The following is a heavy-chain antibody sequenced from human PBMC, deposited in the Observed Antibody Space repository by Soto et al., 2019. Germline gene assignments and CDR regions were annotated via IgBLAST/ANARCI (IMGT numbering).Heavy chain of an antibody. J-gene: IGHJ4*02. CDR1: GFTFSDYY. Sequence: WGSLRLSCAASGFTFSDYYMSWIRQAPGKGLEWVSYISSSGSTIYYADSVKGRFTISRDNAKNSLYLQMNSLRAEDTAVYYCARAFGQQWLVPFDYWGQGTLVTVSS. V-gene: IGHV3-11*01. D-gene: IGHD6-19*01. CDR3: ARAFGQQWLVPFDY. CDR2: ISSSGSTI.